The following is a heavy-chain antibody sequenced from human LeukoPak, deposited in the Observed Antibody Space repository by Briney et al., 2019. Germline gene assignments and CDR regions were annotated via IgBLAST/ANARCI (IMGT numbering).Heavy chain of an antibody. CDR2: ISSNGGST. Sequence: GGSLRRSGAASVFTFSSYAMHWVRHAPGKGLEYVSAISSNGGSTYYANSVKGRFTISRDNSKNTLYLQMGSLRAEDMAVYYCARLYYYDPYAFDIWGQGTMVTVSS. J-gene: IGHJ3*02. CDR3: ARLYYYDPYAFDI. D-gene: IGHD3-22*01. V-gene: IGHV3-64*01. CDR1: VFTFSSYA.